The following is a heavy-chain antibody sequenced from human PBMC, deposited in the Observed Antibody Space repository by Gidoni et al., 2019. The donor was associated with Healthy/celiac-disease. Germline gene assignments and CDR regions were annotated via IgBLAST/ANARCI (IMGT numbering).Heavy chain of an antibody. Sequence: QVQLLESGGGVVQPGRSLSLSCAASRFTFSRYALHWVRQAPGKGLEWVAGISYDGSNKYYADSVKGRFTISRDNSKNTLYLQMNSLRAEDTAVYYCARDSGSVGGQWLDPGPFDYWGQGTLVTVSS. CDR1: RFTFSRYA. V-gene: IGHV3-30-3*01. D-gene: IGHD6-19*01. J-gene: IGHJ4*02. CDR2: ISYDGSNK. CDR3: ARDSGSVGGQWLDPGPFDY.